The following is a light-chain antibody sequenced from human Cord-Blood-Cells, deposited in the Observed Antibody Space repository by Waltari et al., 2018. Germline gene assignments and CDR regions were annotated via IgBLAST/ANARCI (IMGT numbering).Light chain of an antibody. CDR1: QSISSY. CDR2: AAS. J-gene: IGKJ3*01. Sequence: DIQMTQPPSSLSASVGHRVTITCRASQSISSYLNWYQQKPGKAPKLLIYAASSLQSGVPSRFSGSGSGTDFTLTISSLQPEDFATYYCQQSYSTPFTFGPGTKVDIK. V-gene: IGKV1-39*01. CDR3: QQSYSTPFT.